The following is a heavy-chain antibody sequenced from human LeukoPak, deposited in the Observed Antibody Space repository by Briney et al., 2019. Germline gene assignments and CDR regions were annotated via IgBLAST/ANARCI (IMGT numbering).Heavy chain of an antibody. V-gene: IGHV3-9*01. Sequence: PGGSLRLSCAASGFTFDDYAMHWVRQAPGKGLEWVSGISWNSGSIGYADSVKGRFTISRDNAKSSLYLQMNSLRAEDTALYYCASQPQTRYYYDSSGYYSFDYWGQGTLVTVSS. J-gene: IGHJ4*02. D-gene: IGHD3-22*01. CDR1: GFTFDDYA. CDR3: ASQPQTRYYYDSSGYYSFDY. CDR2: ISWNSGSI.